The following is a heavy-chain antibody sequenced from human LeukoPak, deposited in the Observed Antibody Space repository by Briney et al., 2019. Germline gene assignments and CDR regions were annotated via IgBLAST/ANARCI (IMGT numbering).Heavy chain of an antibody. CDR2: INGVNGNT. Sequence: ASVKVSCKASGYTFTTYAMHWVRQAPGQRLEWMGWINGVNGNTKYSQKLQGRVTITRDTSAYTGYMELRGLSSADTAVYFCARAPYDILTGYSLNWFDPWGQGTLVTVSS. CDR1: GYTFTTYA. J-gene: IGHJ5*02. CDR3: ARAPYDILTGYSLNWFDP. V-gene: IGHV1-3*01. D-gene: IGHD3-9*01.